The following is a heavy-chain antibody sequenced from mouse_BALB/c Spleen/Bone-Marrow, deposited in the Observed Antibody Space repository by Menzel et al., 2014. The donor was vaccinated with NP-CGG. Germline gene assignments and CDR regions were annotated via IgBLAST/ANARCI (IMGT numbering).Heavy chain of an antibody. V-gene: IGHV7-3*02. CDR3: ARDRAARATGYYFDY. CDR2: IRNKANGYTT. CDR1: GFTFTDYY. Sequence: EVTLMESGGGLVQPGGSLRLSCATSGFTFTDYYMSWVRQPPGKALEWLGFIRNKANGYTTEYSASVKGRFTISRDNSQSILYRQMNTLRAEDSATYYCARDRAARATGYYFDYWGQGTTLTVSS. J-gene: IGHJ2*01. D-gene: IGHD3-1*01.